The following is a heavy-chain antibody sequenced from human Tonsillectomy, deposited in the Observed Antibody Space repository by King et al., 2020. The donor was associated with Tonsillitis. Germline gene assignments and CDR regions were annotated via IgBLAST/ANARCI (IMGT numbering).Heavy chain of an antibody. CDR2: IRSEAYDGTT. D-gene: IGHD3-10*01. CDR1: GFTFGDFG. Sequence: VQLVESGGGLVKPGRSLRLSCTGAGFTFGDFGMSWFRQAPGKGLEWVGFIRSEAYDGTTEYAASVKGRFTISRDDSKTVAYLHMNSLKTEDTAVYYCTRDQRWFGAYGMDVWGQGTTVTVSS. J-gene: IGHJ6*02. CDR3: TRDQRWFGAYGMDV. V-gene: IGHV3-49*05.